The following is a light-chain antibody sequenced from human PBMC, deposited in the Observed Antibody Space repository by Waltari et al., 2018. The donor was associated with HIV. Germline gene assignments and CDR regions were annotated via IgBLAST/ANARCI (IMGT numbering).Light chain of an antibody. CDR2: GDN. CDR3: QSYDSSLSAWV. Sequence: QSVLTQPPSVSGAPGQRVSISCTGSSSNIGEGYDVHWYQELPGTAPKLLIYGDNNRPAGGPDRVSGSKSGTSASRAITGLQFEDEADYYFQSYDSSLSAWVFGGGTKLTVL. CDR1: SSNIGEGYD. V-gene: IGLV1-40*01. J-gene: IGLJ3*02.